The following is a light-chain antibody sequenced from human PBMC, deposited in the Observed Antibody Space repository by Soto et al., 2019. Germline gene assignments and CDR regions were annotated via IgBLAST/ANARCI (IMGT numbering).Light chain of an antibody. CDR1: QGISSY. Sequence: AIRTAQSPSSFSASTGDRVTITCRASQGISSYLAWYQQKPGKAPKLLIYAASTLQSGVPSRFSGSGSGTDCTLTISCLQSEDFATYYCQQYYSYPFTFGPGTKVDIK. V-gene: IGKV1-8*01. CDR2: AAS. CDR3: QQYYSYPFT. J-gene: IGKJ3*01.